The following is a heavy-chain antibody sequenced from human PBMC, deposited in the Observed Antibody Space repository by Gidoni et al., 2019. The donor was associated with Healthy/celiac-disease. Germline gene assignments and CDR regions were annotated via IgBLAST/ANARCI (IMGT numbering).Heavy chain of an antibody. V-gene: IGHV4-59*01. CDR1: GGSISSYY. Sequence: QVQLQESGPGLVKPSETLSLTCTVSGGSISSYYWSWIRQPPGKGLEWIGYIYYSGSTNYNPSLKSRVTISVDTSKNQFSLKLSSVTAADTAVYYCARGRFDTVTLFGLYYYGMDVWGQGTTVTVSS. CDR3: ARGRFDTVTLFGLYYYGMDV. D-gene: IGHD4-17*01. CDR2: IYYSGST. J-gene: IGHJ6*02.